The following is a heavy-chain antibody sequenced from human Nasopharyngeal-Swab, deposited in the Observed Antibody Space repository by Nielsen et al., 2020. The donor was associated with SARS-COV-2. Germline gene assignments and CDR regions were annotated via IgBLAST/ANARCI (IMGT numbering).Heavy chain of an antibody. CDR2: ISSSSSYI. CDR1: GFTFSSYS. V-gene: IGHV3-21*01. CDR3: ARDGSADPAYSSSWFYYFYFDY. D-gene: IGHD6-13*01. J-gene: IGHJ4*02. Sequence: GSLRLSCAASGFTFSSYSMNWVRQAPGKGLEWVSSISSSSSYIYYADSVKGRFTISRDNAKNSLYLQMNSLRAEDTAVYYCARDGSADPAYSSSWFYYFYFDYWGQGTLVTVSS.